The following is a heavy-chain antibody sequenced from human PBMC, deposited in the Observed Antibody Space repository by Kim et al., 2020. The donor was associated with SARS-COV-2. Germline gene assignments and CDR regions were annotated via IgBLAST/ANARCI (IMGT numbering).Heavy chain of an antibody. CDR2: IYYSGST. J-gene: IGHJ6*03. CDR1: GGSISSYY. D-gene: IGHD2-15*01. V-gene: IGHV4-59*01. Sequence: SETLSLTCTVSGGSISSYYWSWIRQPPGKGLEWIGYIYYSGSTNYNPSLKSRVTISVDTSKNQFSLKLSSVTAADTAVYYCAREEVDIVVVVAAMYRYYYMDVWGNVTTLAVSS. CDR3: AREEVDIVVVVAAMYRYYYMDV.